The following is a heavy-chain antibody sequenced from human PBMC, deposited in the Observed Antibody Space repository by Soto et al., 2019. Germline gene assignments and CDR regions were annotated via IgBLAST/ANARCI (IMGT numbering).Heavy chain of an antibody. J-gene: IGHJ4*02. CDR3: ARDIGSYAYGEGY. CDR1: GGSINSYW. Sequence: SETLSLTCSVSGGSINSYWWSWIRQPAGKGLEWIGRVYSSGTTDYNPSLNSRATLSVETSKNQFSLKLRSVTAADTAVYYCARDIGSYAYGEGYWGQGIQVTVSS. CDR2: VYSSGTT. D-gene: IGHD3-10*01. V-gene: IGHV4-4*07.